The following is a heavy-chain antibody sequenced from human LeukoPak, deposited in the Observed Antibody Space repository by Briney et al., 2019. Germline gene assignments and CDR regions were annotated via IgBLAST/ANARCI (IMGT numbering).Heavy chain of an antibody. J-gene: IGHJ6*03. CDR3: ARASKYYYYMDV. CDR2: INPNSGGT. V-gene: IGHV1-2*02. Sequence: ASVKVSCKASGYTFTGYYIHWVRQAPGQGLEWMGWINPNSGGTNYAQKFQGRVTMTRDTSISTAYMELSRLRSDDTAVYYCARASKYYYYMDVWGKGNTVTVSS. CDR1: GYTFTGYY.